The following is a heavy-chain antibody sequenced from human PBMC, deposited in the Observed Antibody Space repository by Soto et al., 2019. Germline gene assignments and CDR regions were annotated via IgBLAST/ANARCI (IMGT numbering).Heavy chain of an antibody. V-gene: IGHV3-33*01. CDR1: GFTFIRYG. J-gene: IGHJ4*02. Sequence: QVQLVESGGGVVQSGRSLRLSCAASGFTFIRYGMHWVRQAPGKGLEWVALIWYDGTNKYYADSVKGRFTISRDNSKNTLYLQMNSLRVEDTAVYYCAREGVTMTLVGSDFDYWGQGTLVTVSS. CDR3: AREGVTMTLVGSDFDY. CDR2: IWYDGTNK. D-gene: IGHD3-22*01.